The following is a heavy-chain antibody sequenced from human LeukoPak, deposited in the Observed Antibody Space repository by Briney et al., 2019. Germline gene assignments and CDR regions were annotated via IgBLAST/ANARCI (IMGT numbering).Heavy chain of an antibody. J-gene: IGHJ4*02. CDR1: GFTFNNAW. CDR3: AKDRAQGQQWLVIDY. Sequence: PGGSLRLSCTVSGFTFNNAWMSWVRQAPGKGLELVAAIWYDGSIQYYADSVKGRFTISRDNSKNSLYLQMNSLRTEDTALYYCAKDRAQGQQWLVIDYWGQGTLVTVSS. V-gene: IGHV3-33*03. D-gene: IGHD6-19*01. CDR2: IWYDGSIQ.